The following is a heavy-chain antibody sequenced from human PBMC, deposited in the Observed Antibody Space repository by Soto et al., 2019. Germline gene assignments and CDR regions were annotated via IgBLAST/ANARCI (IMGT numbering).Heavy chain of an antibody. J-gene: IGHJ4*02. Sequence: SETLSLTCTVSGGSVSGFYWSWIRQPPGKGLEWIGYIYYSGSTYYNPSLKSRVTITVDTSKNQFSLKLTSVTAADTAVYYCARGSGSTDYWGQGTLVTVSS. CDR2: IYYSGST. D-gene: IGHD3-10*01. CDR3: ARGSGSTDY. V-gene: IGHV4-59*02. CDR1: GGSVSGFY.